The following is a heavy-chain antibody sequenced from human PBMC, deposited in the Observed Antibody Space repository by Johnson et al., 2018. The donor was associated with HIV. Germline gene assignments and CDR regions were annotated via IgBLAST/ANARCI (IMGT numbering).Heavy chain of an antibody. Sequence: VQLVESGGGLVQPGGSLRLSCADSGFTFSDYWMTWVRQPPGKGLEWVANTKQDGSENYYVDSVKGRFSISRDNVKNSLYLQMNSLRVEDTAVYYCARGRGALDIWGQGTTVTVSS. CDR2: TKQDGSEN. J-gene: IGHJ3*02. V-gene: IGHV3-7*04. D-gene: IGHD3-16*01. CDR3: ARGRGALDI. CDR1: GFTFSDYW.